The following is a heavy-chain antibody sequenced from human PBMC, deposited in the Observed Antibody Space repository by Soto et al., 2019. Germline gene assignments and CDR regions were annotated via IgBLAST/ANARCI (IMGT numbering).Heavy chain of an antibody. V-gene: IGHV4-39*01. CDR3: ARHGDVNSSGYYGGDY. CDR2: IYYSGST. Sequence: QLQLQESGPGLVKPSETLSLTCTVSGGSISSSSHYWGWIRQPPGKGLEWIGSIYYSGSTYYNPSLKSRVTISVDTSKNQFSLKLSSVTAADTAVYYCARHGDVNSSGYYGGDYWGQGTLVTVSS. CDR1: GGSISSSSHY. D-gene: IGHD3-22*01. J-gene: IGHJ4*02.